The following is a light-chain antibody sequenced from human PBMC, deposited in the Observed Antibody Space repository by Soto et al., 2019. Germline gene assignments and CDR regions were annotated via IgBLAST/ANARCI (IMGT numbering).Light chain of an antibody. V-gene: IGKV3-11*01. CDR2: DAS. J-gene: IGKJ5*01. Sequence: EIVMTQSPATLSVSPGERATLSCWASQSVRRDYLAWYQQKPGQAPRLLIYDASNRATGIPARFSGSGSGTDFTLTISSLEPEDFAVYYGQQRSNWPPITFGQGTRLEIK. CDR1: QSVRRDY. CDR3: QQRSNWPPIT.